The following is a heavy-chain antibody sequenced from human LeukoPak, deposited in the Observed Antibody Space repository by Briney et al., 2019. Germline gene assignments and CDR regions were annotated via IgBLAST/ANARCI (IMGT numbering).Heavy chain of an antibody. CDR3: AREVSSSGYANWFDP. D-gene: IGHD3-22*01. CDR2: ISAYNGNT. V-gene: IGHV1-18*04. Sequence: ASVKVSCKASGYTFTSYYMHWVRQAPGQGLEWMGWISAYNGNTNYAQKLQGRVTMTTDTSTSTAYMELRSLRSDDTAVYYCAREVSSSGYANWFDPWGQGTLVTVSS. CDR1: GYTFTSYY. J-gene: IGHJ5*02.